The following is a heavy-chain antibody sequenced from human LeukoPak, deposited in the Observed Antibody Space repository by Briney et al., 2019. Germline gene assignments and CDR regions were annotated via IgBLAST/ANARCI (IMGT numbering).Heavy chain of an antibody. CDR2: FDPEDGET. V-gene: IGHV1-24*01. CDR3: ARAYCGGDCYPSLFDY. Sequence: ASVRVSCKVSGYTLTEFSMHWVRQAPGKGLEWMGGFDPEDGETIYAQKFQGRVTMTEDTSTDTAYMELSSLRSEDTAVYYCARAYCGGDCYPSLFDYWGQGTLVTVSS. J-gene: IGHJ4*02. D-gene: IGHD2-21*01. CDR1: GYTLTEFS.